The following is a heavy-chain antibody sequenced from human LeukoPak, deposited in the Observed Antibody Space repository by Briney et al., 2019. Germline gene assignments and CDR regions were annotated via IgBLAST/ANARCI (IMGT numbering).Heavy chain of an antibody. CDR3: ARDKTNYYVD. D-gene: IGHD1-26*01. CDR1: GFTFSENY. V-gene: IGHV3-11*01. J-gene: IGHJ4*02. Sequence: PGGSLRLSCAVSGFTFSENYMSWIRQAPGKGLEWVSYISSSGNTIYYADSVKGRFTTSRDNARNTLYLQMNSLRAEDTAVYYCARDKTNYYVDWGQGTLVTVSS. CDR2: ISSSGNTI.